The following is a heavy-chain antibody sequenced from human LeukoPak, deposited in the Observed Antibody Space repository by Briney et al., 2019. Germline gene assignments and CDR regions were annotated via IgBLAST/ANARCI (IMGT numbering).Heavy chain of an antibody. CDR1: GFTFSSYA. D-gene: IGHD3-10*01. Sequence: GGSLRLSCAASGFTFSSYAMSWVRQAPGKGLEWVSAISGSGGSTYYADSVKGRFTISRDNSKNTLYLQMNSLRAEDTAVYYCAKGPRYYGSGSPYYYYYGMDVWGQGTTVTVSS. J-gene: IGHJ6*02. CDR2: ISGSGGST. V-gene: IGHV3-23*01. CDR3: AKGPRYYGSGSPYYYYYGMDV.